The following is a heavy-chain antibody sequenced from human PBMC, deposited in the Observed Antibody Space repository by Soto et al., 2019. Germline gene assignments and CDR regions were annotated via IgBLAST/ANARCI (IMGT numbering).Heavy chain of an antibody. J-gene: IGHJ6*02. D-gene: IGHD2-15*01. Sequence: GESLKISCKGSGYSFTSYWISWVRQMPGKGLEWMGRIDPSDSYTNYSPSFQGHVTISADKSISTAYLQWSSLKASDTAMYYCARDLFRCSGGSCYPEDYYYGMDVWGQGTTVTVSS. V-gene: IGHV5-10-1*01. CDR2: IDPSDSYT. CDR1: GYSFTSYW. CDR3: ARDLFRCSGGSCYPEDYYYGMDV.